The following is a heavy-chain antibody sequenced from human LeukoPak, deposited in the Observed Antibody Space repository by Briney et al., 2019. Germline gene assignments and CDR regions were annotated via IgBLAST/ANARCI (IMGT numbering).Heavy chain of an antibody. CDR1: GFTFSSYW. D-gene: IGHD2-21*02. J-gene: IGHJ1*01. CDR3: AEAYCGGDCYFAEYFQH. CDR2: IKEDGSEK. V-gene: IGHV3-7*03. Sequence: PGGSLRLSCAASGFTFSSYWMSWVRQAPGKGLEWVANIKEDGSEKYYVDSVKGRFTISRDNAKNSLYLQMNSLRVEDTAVYYCAEAYCGGDCYFAEYFQHWGQGTLVTVSS.